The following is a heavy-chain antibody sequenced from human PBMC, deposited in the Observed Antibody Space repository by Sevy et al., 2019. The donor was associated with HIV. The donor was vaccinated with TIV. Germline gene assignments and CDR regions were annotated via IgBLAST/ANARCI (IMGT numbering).Heavy chain of an antibody. Sequence: SETLSLTCTVSGGSIKGYYWSWIRQPPGKGLEWIGYVYNRGSPSYNSSLKSRVTTSIDTSKNQFSLNLNAMTAADTAMYYCARERGGSDGFLFDYWGQGMLVTVSS. D-gene: IGHD3-10*01. CDR2: VYNRGSP. V-gene: IGHV4-59*12. CDR3: ARERGGSDGFLFDY. J-gene: IGHJ4*02. CDR1: GGSIKGYY.